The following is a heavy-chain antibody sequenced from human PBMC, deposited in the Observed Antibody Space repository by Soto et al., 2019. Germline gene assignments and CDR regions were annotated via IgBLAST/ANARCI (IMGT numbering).Heavy chain of an antibody. V-gene: IGHV1-18*01. J-gene: IGHJ4*02. CDR1: GYTFTSYG. Sequence: ASVKVSCKASGYTFTSYGISWVRQAPGQGLEWMGWISAYNGNTNYAQKLQGRVTMTTDTSTSTAYMELRSLRSDDTAVYYCARSIKLNDFWSGYSDYWGQGTLVTVSS. D-gene: IGHD3-3*01. CDR2: ISAYNGNT. CDR3: ARSIKLNDFWSGYSDY.